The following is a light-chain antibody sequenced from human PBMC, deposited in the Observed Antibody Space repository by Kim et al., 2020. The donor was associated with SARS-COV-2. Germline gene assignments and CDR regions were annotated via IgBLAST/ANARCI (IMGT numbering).Light chain of an antibody. J-gene: IGKJ2*01. CDR3: QQYASSPRT. V-gene: IGKV3-20*01. CDR1: QSVSGSY. CDR2: GAS. Sequence: EIVLTQSPGTLSLSPGERATLSCRASQSVSGSYLVWYQQKPGQAPRLLMYGASSRATGIPDRFSGSGSGTDFTLTITRLEPEDFAVYYCQQYASSPRTFGQGTKVDIK.